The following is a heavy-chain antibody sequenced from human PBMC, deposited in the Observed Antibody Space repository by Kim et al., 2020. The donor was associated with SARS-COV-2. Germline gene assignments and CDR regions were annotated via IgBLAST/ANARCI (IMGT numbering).Heavy chain of an antibody. Sequence: SETLSLTCTVSGGSISSGGYYWSWIRQHPGKGLEWIGYIYYSGSTYYNPSLKSRVTISVDTSKNQFSLKLSSVTAADTAVYYCARGDTIFGVVINAFDIWGHGTIVTVSS. J-gene: IGHJ3*02. CDR1: GGSISSGGYY. D-gene: IGHD3-3*01. CDR2: IYYSGST. V-gene: IGHV4-31*03. CDR3: ARGDTIFGVVINAFDI.